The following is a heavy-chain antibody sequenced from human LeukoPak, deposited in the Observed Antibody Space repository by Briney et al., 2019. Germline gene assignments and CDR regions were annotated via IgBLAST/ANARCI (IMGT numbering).Heavy chain of an antibody. CDR2: VIDVGDT. CDR3: AKDYCRGGNCPLPFFDS. CDR1: GFTLTEHA. Sequence: GGSLRLSCAVSGFTLTEHALSWVRQAPGEGLEWVSGVIDVGDTYYADSVKGRFTISRDSSKNTLYLQMNSLRAEDTATYYCAKDYCRGGNCPLPFFDSWGQGTLVTVSS. J-gene: IGHJ4*02. D-gene: IGHD2-15*01. V-gene: IGHV3-23*01.